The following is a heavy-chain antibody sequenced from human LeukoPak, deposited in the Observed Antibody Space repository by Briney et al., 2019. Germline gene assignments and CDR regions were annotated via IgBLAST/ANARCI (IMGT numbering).Heavy chain of an antibody. CDR2: IIPIFGTA. J-gene: IGHJ6*03. D-gene: IGHD3-10*01. V-gene: IGHV1-69*01. CDR1: GGTFSSYA. CDR3: AGGHPYYYGSGTPYYMDV. Sequence: SVKVSCKASGGTFSSYAISWVRQAPGQGLEWMGGIIPIFGTANYAQKFQGRVTITADESTSTAYMELSSLRSEDTAVYYCAGGHPYYYGSGTPYYMDVWGKGTTVTISS.